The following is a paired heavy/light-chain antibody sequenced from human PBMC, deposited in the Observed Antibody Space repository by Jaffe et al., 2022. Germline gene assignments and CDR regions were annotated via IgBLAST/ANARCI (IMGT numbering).Light chain of an antibody. Sequence: EIVLTQSPATLSLSPGERATLSCRASQSVSSYLAWYQQKPGQAPRLLIYDASNRATGVPARFSGSGSGTDFTLTISSLEPEDFAVYYCQQRSNWLTFGGGTKVEIK. CDR1: QSVSSY. CDR2: DAS. V-gene: IGKV3-11*01. J-gene: IGKJ4*01. CDR3: QQRSNWLT.
Heavy chain of an antibody. J-gene: IGHJ4*02. D-gene: IGHD6-19*01. CDR3: ATDFSQFQSVGQWLLPSYFDY. Sequence: EVQLVESGGGLVQPGGSLRLSCAASGFTFSTYGMNWVRQAPGKGLEWLSYISSSSTTIYYADSVRGRFTISRDNARNSLYLQMNSLRAEDTAVYYCATDFSQFQSVGQWLLPSYFDYWGQGTLVTVSS. CDR1: GFTFSTYG. CDR2: ISSSSTTI. V-gene: IGHV3-48*01.